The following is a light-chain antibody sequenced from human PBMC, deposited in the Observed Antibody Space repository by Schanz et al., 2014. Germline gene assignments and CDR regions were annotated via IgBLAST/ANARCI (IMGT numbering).Light chain of an antibody. V-gene: IGLV1-47*02. J-gene: IGLJ3*02. Sequence: QSVLTQPPSVSAAPGQRVTISCSGSSSNIENNYVSWYKQLSGTAPKLLIYGDTSRPSGVPDRFSGSKSGTSASLAISGLRSDDEADYYCATWDDIMSAWVFGGGTKLTVL. CDR3: ATWDDIMSAWV. CDR2: GDT. CDR1: SSNIENNY.